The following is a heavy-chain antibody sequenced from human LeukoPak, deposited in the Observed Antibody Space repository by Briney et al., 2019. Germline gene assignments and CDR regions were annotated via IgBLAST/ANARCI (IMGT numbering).Heavy chain of an antibody. D-gene: IGHD4-17*01. J-gene: IGHJ5*02. CDR3: ARGASGVYTVTTSWFDP. CDR1: GYTFTGYY. V-gene: IGHV1-2*02. CDR2: INPNSGGA. Sequence: ASVKDSCKASGYTFTGYYMHWVRQAPGQGLEWMGWINPNSGGANYAQRFQGRVTMTRDTSISTAYMELSRLRFDDTAVYYCARGASGVYTVTTSWFDPWGQGTLVTVSS.